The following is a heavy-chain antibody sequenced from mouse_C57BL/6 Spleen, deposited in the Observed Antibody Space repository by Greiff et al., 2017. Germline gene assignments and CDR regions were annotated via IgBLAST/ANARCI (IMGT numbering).Heavy chain of an antibody. CDR1: GYSFTSYW. CDR3: ARRGLPLHIEV. V-gene: IGHV1-59*01. Sequence: VKLQQPGAELVRPGPSVKLSCKASGYSFTSYWMHWVTQRHGQGLEWIGVIDPSDSSTNYNQKFKGKATLTVDTSSSTAYMLLSSRTSEDAAVYYCARRGLPLHIEVGGTGTTVTVSS. CDR2: IDPSDSST. J-gene: IGHJ1*03. D-gene: IGHD2-4*01.